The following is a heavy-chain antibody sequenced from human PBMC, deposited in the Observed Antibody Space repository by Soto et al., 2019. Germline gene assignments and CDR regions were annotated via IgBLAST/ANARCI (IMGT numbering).Heavy chain of an antibody. D-gene: IGHD2-15*01. CDR2: IYWDDDK. CDR3: AHRVDYRGSWNTGYFDY. J-gene: IGHJ4*02. CDR1: GFSLSTTGVA. Sequence: QITLKESGPTLVKPTQTLTLTCSFSGFSLSTTGVAVGWIRQPPGKALECLVLIYWDDDKRYSPSLKSRLTITRDTSKNQVFLTMTDMDPVDTATYYCAHRVDYRGSWNTGYFDYWGQGTLVTVSS. V-gene: IGHV2-5*02.